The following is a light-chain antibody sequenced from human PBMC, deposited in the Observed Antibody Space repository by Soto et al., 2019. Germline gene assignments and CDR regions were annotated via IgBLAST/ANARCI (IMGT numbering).Light chain of an antibody. CDR3: AAWNDSLGGVV. Sequence: QSVLTQPPSASGTPGQRVTISCSGSSSNIGSNYVYWYQQLPGTAPKLLIYRNNQRPSGVPDRFSGSKSGTSASLAISVLGSEDEADYYCAAWNDSLGGVVFGGGTKLPGL. J-gene: IGLJ2*01. V-gene: IGLV1-47*01. CDR1: SSNIGSNY. CDR2: RNN.